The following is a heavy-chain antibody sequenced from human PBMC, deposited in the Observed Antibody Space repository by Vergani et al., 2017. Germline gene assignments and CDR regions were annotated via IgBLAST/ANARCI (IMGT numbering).Heavy chain of an antibody. V-gene: IGHV1-69*06. CDR3: ARDVTEGTGGFDY. CDR2: IIPIFGTA. Sequence: QVQLVQSGAEVKKPGSSVKVSCKASGGTFSSYAISWVRQAPGQGLEWMGGIIPIFGTANYAQKLQGRVTITADKSTSTAYMDLSSLRSEDTAVYDCARDVTEGTGGFDYWGQGTLVTVSS. J-gene: IGHJ4*02. CDR1: GGTFSSYA. D-gene: IGHD3/OR15-3a*01.